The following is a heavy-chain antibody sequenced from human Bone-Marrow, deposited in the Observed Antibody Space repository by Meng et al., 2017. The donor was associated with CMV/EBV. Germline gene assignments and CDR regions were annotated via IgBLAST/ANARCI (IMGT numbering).Heavy chain of an antibody. V-gene: IGHV3-30*18. CDR1: GFTFSSYG. CDR2: ISYDGSNK. J-gene: IGHJ4*02. D-gene: IGHD2-2*01. CDR3: AKDKQYQLLYYFDY. Sequence: SGFTFSSYGMHWVRQAPGKGLEWVAVISYDGSNKYYADSVKGRFTISRDNSKNTLYLQMNSLRAEDTAVYYCAKDKQYQLLYYFDYWGQGTLVTVSS.